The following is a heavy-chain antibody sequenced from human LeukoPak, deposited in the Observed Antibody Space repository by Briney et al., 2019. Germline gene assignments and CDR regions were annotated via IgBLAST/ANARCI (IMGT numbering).Heavy chain of an antibody. CDR1: GFTFSSYE. V-gene: IGHV3-48*03. Sequence: GGSLRLSCAASGFTFSSYEMNWVRQAPGKGLEWVSYISSSGSTIYYADSVKGRFTISRDNAKNSLYLQMNSLRAEDTVVYYCARDERDGYNFDYWGQGTLVTVSS. D-gene: IGHD5-24*01. J-gene: IGHJ4*02. CDR3: ARDERDGYNFDY. CDR2: ISSSGSTI.